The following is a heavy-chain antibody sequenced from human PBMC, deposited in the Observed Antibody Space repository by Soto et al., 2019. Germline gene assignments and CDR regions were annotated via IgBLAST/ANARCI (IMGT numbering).Heavy chain of an antibody. Sequence: ASVKVSCKASGYTFTSYAMHCVRQAPGQRLEWMGWINAGNGNTKYSQKFQGRVTITRDTSASTAYMELSSLRSEDTAVYYCAAILLWFGEPNGYDYWGQGTLVTVSS. CDR2: INAGNGNT. J-gene: IGHJ4*02. CDR1: GYTFTSYA. D-gene: IGHD3-10*01. V-gene: IGHV1-3*01. CDR3: AAILLWFGEPNGYDY.